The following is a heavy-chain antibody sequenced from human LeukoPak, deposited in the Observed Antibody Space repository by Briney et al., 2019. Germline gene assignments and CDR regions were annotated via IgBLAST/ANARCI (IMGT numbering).Heavy chain of an antibody. CDR3: ARVGKNGWDFDH. D-gene: IGHD6-19*01. V-gene: IGHV3-7*01. Sequence: GGSLRLSCAASGFTFSAYWMTWVRQAPGKGLAWVANIIEGGDVKYYVDSVKGRFTISRDNTKNSLYLQMTSLRADDTAVYYCARVGKNGWDFDHWSQGTLVTVSS. CDR2: IIEGGDVK. CDR1: GFTFSAYW. J-gene: IGHJ4*02.